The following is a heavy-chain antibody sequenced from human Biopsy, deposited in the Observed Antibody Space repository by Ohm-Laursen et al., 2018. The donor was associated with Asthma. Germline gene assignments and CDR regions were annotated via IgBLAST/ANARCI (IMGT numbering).Heavy chain of an antibody. V-gene: IGHV3-7*01. Sequence: GSLRLSCAASGFTFSNYVMSWVRQAPGKGLEWVANIKKDGSEEYYVDSVKGRFTISRDNAKNSLFLHMNSLRAGDSAVYYCARGGYCTSPTCPWGRYATDVWGQGTTVTVS. CDR2: IKKDGSEE. J-gene: IGHJ6*02. CDR1: GFTFSNYV. D-gene: IGHD2-8*01. CDR3: ARGGYCTSPTCPWGRYATDV.